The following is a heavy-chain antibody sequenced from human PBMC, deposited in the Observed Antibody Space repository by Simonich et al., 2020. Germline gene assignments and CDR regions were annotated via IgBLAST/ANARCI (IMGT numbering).Heavy chain of an antibody. J-gene: IGHJ4*02. CDR1: GGTFSSYA. D-gene: IGHD3-10*01. Sequence: QVQLVQSGAEVKKPGSSVKVSCKASGGTFSSYAISWVQQAPGQGLEWMGGISPTCGKANHGQKFQGRVTITADKSTSTAYMELSSLRSEDTAVYYCARTNTMRELDTMVRGVDYFDYWGQGTLVTVSS. CDR2: ISPTCGKA. V-gene: IGHV1-69*06. CDR3: ARTNTMRELDTMVRGVDYFDY.